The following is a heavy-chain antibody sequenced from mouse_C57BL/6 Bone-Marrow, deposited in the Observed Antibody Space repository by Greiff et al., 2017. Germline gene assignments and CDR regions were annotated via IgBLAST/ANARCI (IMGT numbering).Heavy chain of an antibody. J-gene: IGHJ1*03. D-gene: IGHD2-2*01. CDR3: ARLRVTTRYFDV. CDR2: IYPGDGDT. Sequence: QVQLQQSGAELVKPGASVKISCKASGYAFSSYWMNWVKQRPGKGLEWIGQIYPGDGDTNYNGKFKGKATLTADKSSSTAYMQLSSLTSEDSAVYFCARLRVTTRYFDVWGTGTTVTVSS. CDR1: GYAFSSYW. V-gene: IGHV1-80*01.